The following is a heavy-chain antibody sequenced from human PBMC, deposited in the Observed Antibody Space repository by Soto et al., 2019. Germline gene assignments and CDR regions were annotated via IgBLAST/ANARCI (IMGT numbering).Heavy chain of an antibody. CDR1: GGSFSGYY. D-gene: IGHD3-10*01. J-gene: IGHJ5*02. CDR2: INHSGST. Sequence: ASETLSLTCGVYGGSFSGYYWSWIRQPPGKGLEWIGEINHSGSTYYNPSLKSRVTISVDTSKDPCSLKLSSVTAADTAVYYCARDLAGYYGSGSLLNWFDPWGQGTLVTVSS. CDR3: ARDLAGYYGSGSLLNWFDP. V-gene: IGHV4-34*01.